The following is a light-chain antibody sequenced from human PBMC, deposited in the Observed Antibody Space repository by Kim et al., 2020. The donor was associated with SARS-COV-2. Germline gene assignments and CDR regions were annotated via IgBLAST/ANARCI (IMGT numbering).Light chain of an antibody. J-gene: IGKJ2*01. CDR2: AAS. Sequence: SASVGDRVTITCRASQAISYALAWYQQKPGTAPKVLVYAASKLQTGVPSRFSGSGSGTDYTLTISSLQPEDFATYYFQQYYNAPYSFGQGTKLEIK. CDR1: QAISYA. V-gene: IGKV1-NL1*01. CDR3: QQYYNAPYS.